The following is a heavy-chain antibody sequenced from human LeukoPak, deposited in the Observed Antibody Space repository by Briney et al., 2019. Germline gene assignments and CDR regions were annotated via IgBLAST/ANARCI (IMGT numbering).Heavy chain of an antibody. CDR2: IFYTGST. Sequence: PSETLSLTCTVSGGSISSSSYYWGWIRQSPGKGLEWVGSIFYTGSTYYNPSLKSRVTISVDTSKKQFSLRLSSVTAADTAVYYCARIGIAAAGTGWGHYWGQGTLVTVSS. CDR3: ARIGIAAAGTGWGHY. CDR1: GGSISSSSYY. J-gene: IGHJ4*02. D-gene: IGHD6-13*01. V-gene: IGHV4-39*01.